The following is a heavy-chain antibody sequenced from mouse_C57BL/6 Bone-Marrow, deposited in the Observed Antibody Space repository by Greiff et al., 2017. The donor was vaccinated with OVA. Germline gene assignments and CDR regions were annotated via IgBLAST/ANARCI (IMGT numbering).Heavy chain of an antibody. J-gene: IGHJ4*01. CDR3: AKHGSSYGYDRYYAMDY. V-gene: IGHV1-62-2*01. CDR1: GYTFTEYT. Sequence: VQLQQSGAELVKPGASVKLSCKASGYTFTEYTIHWVKQRSGQGLEWIGWFYPGSGSIKYNEKFKDKATLTADKSSSTVYMELSSLTSEDSAVYFCAKHGSSYGYDRYYAMDYWGQGTSVTVSS. D-gene: IGHD2-2*01. CDR2: FYPGSGSI.